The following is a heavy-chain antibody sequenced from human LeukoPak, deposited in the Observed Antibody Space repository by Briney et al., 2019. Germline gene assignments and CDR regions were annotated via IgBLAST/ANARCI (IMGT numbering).Heavy chain of an antibody. J-gene: IGHJ3*02. CDR2: ISYIGST. D-gene: IGHD4-17*01. V-gene: IGHV4-59*11. Sequence: SETLSLTCAVSDDSFSSHYWTWIRQPPGKGLEWIGYISYIGSTNYNPSLKSRVTISIDTSRNQFSLRLSSVTAADMAVYYCARDLVTVTKGFDIWGQGTMVSVSS. CDR3: ARDLVTVTKGFDI. CDR1: DDSFSSHY.